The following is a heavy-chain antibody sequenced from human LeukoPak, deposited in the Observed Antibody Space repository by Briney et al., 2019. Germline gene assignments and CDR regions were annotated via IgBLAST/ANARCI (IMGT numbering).Heavy chain of an antibody. D-gene: IGHD3-3*01. CDR3: ARTAITIFGVVIIPNWFDP. J-gene: IGHJ5*02. Sequence: SVKVSCKASGGTFSSYATSWVRQAPGQGLEWMGGIIPIFGTANYAQKFQGRVTITADESTSTAYMELSSLRSEDTAVYYCARTAITIFGVVIIPNWFDPWGQGTLVTVSS. CDR1: GGTFSSYA. CDR2: IIPIFGTA. V-gene: IGHV1-69*13.